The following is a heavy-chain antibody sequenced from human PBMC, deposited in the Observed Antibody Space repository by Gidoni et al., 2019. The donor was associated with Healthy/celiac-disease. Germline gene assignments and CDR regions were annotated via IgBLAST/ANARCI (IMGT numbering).Heavy chain of an antibody. D-gene: IGHD6-6*01. CDR2: IHPSDSDT. CDR3: ARGGWVAARPAGVDY. J-gene: IGHJ4*02. Sequence: EVQLVQSGAEVKKPWESLKISCKGSGYSFTRYWIGWVRQLPGKGLEWMGIIHPSDSDTSYSPSFQGQVTVSANKSISTAYLQWSSLKASDTAMYYCARGGWVAARPAGVDYWGQGTLVTVSS. CDR1: GYSFTRYW. V-gene: IGHV5-51*01.